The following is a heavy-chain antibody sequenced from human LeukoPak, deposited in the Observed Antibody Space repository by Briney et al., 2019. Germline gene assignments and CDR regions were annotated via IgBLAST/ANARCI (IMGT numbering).Heavy chain of an antibody. Sequence: GGSLRLSCAASGFTFSDYYMSWIRQAPGKGLEWVSYISSSGSTIYYADSVKGRFTISRDNAKNSLYLQMNSLRAKDTAVYYCAKDSHWILFDDWGQGTLVTVSS. V-gene: IGHV3-11*04. J-gene: IGHJ4*02. CDR2: ISSSGSTI. D-gene: IGHD2-2*03. CDR1: GFTFSDYY. CDR3: AKDSHWILFDD.